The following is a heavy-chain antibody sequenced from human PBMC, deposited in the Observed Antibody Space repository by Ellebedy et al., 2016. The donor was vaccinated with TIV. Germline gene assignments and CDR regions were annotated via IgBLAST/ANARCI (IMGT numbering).Heavy chain of an antibody. Sequence: GESLKISXAASGFTFSDYYMSWIRQAPGKGLEWVSYISSSGSTIYYADSVKGRFTISRDNAKNSLYLQMNSLRAEDTAVYYCARRKRDGGRRSSWYFNKYYFDYWGQGTLVTVSS. CDR3: ARRKRDGGRRSSWYFNKYYFDY. D-gene: IGHD6-13*01. V-gene: IGHV3-11*01. CDR1: GFTFSDYY. CDR2: ISSSGSTI. J-gene: IGHJ4*02.